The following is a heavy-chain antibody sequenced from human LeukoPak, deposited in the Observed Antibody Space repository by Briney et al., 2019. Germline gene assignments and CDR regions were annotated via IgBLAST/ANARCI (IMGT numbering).Heavy chain of an antibody. Sequence: PGGSLRLSCAASGFTFSSYEMNWVRQAPGKGLEWVSYISSSGTTIYYADSVKGRFTISRDNAKNSLYLQMSSLRAEDTAVYYCARIPFRGYFGCLFKYFDYWGQGTLVTVSS. CDR2: ISSSGTTI. D-gene: IGHD3-9*01. CDR1: GFTFSSYE. V-gene: IGHV3-48*03. J-gene: IGHJ4*02. CDR3: ARIPFRGYFGCLFKYFDY.